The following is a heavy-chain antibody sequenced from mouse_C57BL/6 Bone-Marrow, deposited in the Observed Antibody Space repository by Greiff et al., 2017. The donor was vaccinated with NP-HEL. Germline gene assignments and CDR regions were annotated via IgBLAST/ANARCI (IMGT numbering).Heavy chain of an antibody. V-gene: IGHV1-54*01. Sequence: QVQLQHSGAELVRPGTSVKVSCKASGYAFTHYLIEWVKQRPGQGLEWIGVINPGSGGTNYNETFKGKATLTADKSSSTAYMQLSSLTSEDSAVYFCARWPIYYDYGGAMDYWGQGTSVTVSS. J-gene: IGHJ4*01. CDR3: ARWPIYYDYGGAMDY. D-gene: IGHD2-4*01. CDR2: INPGSGGT. CDR1: GYAFTHYL.